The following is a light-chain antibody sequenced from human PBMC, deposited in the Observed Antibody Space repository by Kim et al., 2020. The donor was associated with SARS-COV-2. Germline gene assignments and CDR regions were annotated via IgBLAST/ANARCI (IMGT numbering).Light chain of an antibody. CDR2: YDS. V-gene: IGLV3-21*04. CDR1: DIGSKG. J-gene: IGLJ2*01. Sequence: APGKTARVTCGGNDIGSKGVHWYQQKPGPAPVLVIYYDSDRPSGIPERFSGSNSGNTATLTISRVEAGDEADYYCQVWDSSSDHVVFGGGTQLTVL. CDR3: QVWDSSSDHVV.